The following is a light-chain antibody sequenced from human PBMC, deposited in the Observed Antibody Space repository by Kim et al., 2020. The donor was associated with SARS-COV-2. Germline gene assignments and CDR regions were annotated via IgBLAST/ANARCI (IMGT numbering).Light chain of an antibody. CDR2: DVS. CDR1: SSDVGGYNY. V-gene: IGLV2-11*01. J-gene: IGLJ2*01. CDR3: CAYAGSYTGV. Sequence: QSALTQPRSVSGSPGQSVTISCTGTSSDVGGYNYVSWYQQHPGKVPKLMIYDVSKRPSGVPDRFSASKAGNTASLTISGLQAEDEADYYCCAYAGSYTGVFGGGTQLTVL.